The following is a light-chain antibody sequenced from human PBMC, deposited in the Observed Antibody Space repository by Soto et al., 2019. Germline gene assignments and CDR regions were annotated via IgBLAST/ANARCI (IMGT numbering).Light chain of an antibody. CDR2: AAS. CDR3: QQSYSTPFT. Sequence: DLQMTQSPSSLSASVGDRVTITCRASQSISGYLNWYQQKPGKAPKVLIYAASSLQSGVPSRFSGSGSGTDFTLTISSLQPEDFATYYCQQSYSTPFTFGPGTKVDIK. J-gene: IGKJ3*01. CDR1: QSISGY. V-gene: IGKV1-39*01.